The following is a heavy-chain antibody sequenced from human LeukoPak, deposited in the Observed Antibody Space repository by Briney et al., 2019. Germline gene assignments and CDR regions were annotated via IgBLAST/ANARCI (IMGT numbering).Heavy chain of an antibody. Sequence: ASVKVSCKASGYTFTGYYMHWVRQAPGQGLEWMGWINPNSGGTNYAQKFQDRVTMTRDTSISTAYMELSSLRSDDTAVYYCARSDGVSGYSSLGDSWGQGTLVTVSS. CDR2: INPNSGGT. V-gene: IGHV1-2*02. D-gene: IGHD3-22*01. J-gene: IGHJ5*01. CDR3: ARSDGVSGYSSLGDS. CDR1: GYTFTGYY.